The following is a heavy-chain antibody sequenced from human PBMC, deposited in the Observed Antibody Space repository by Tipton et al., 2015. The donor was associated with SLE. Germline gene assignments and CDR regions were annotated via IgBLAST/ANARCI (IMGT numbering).Heavy chain of an antibody. CDR3: ARRERGYSYAPFDY. CDR1: GGSISSTNNY. D-gene: IGHD5-18*01. Sequence: TLSLTCTVSGGSISSTNNYWSWIRQPPGKGPEYIGSIYYSGNTYYNPSLESRVAISVDTSKNQFFLKLTSVTAADTAVYSCARRERGYSYAPFDYWGQGTLITVSS. CDR2: IYYSGNT. V-gene: IGHV4-39*01. J-gene: IGHJ4*02.